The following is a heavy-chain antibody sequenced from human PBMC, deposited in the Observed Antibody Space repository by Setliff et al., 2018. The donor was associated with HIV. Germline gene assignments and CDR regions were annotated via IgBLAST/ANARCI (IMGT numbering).Heavy chain of an antibody. D-gene: IGHD4-17*01. Sequence: EASVKVSCKTSGGTFTTYSVSWVRQAPGQGLEWMGGIITNLGGVTKYAQKFQDRLTITADASTSTVYMELISLRSEDTAVYYCAGLYGDHGGGYWGQGTLVTVSS. CDR3: AGLYGDHGGGY. CDR1: GGTFTTYS. CDR2: IITNLGGVT. V-gene: IGHV1-69*10. J-gene: IGHJ4*02.